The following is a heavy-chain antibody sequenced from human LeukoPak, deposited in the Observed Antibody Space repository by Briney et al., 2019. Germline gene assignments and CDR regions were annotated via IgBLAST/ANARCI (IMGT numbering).Heavy chain of an antibody. Sequence: GASVKVSGKVSGYTLTELSMHWVRQGPGKGLEWMGGFDPEDGEIIYAQKFQGRVTMTEDTSTDTAYMELSSLRSEDMAVYYCATYKSGEWLVRGYHFDYWGQGTLVTVSS. CDR2: FDPEDGEI. D-gene: IGHD6-19*01. CDR1: GYTLTELS. J-gene: IGHJ4*02. V-gene: IGHV1-24*01. CDR3: ATYKSGEWLVRGYHFDY.